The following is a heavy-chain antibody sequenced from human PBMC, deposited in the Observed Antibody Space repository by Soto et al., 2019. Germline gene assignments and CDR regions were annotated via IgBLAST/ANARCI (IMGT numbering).Heavy chain of an antibody. CDR2: ITGSSDYT. V-gene: IGHV3-23*01. J-gene: IGHJ4*02. CDR3: AKEQTTGAHYALDY. Sequence: GGSLRLSCEASGFIFSSYAMNWVRQAPGKGLQWVSSITGSSDYTSYIAPVKGRFTISRDNSKNTLYLQMNSLRAEDTAVYFCAKEQTTGAHYALDYWSQGTLVTAPQ. D-gene: IGHD2-8*02. CDR1: GFIFSSYA.